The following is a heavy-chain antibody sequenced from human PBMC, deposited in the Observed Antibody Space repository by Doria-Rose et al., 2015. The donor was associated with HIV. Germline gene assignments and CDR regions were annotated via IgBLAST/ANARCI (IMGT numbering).Heavy chain of an antibody. CDR1: GGSISHYY. CDR2: IFYTGST. Sequence: QVQLQESGPGLVKPSETLPFTCSVSGGSISHYYWSWIRQPPGKGLEYIGDIFYTGSTNYSHSLKSRVSISIDTSKNKFSLRLSSVTAADTAVYYCARVLSGTYDYWGQGTLVTVSS. J-gene: IGHJ4*02. V-gene: IGHV4-59*01. D-gene: IGHD1-26*01. CDR3: ARVLSGTYDY.